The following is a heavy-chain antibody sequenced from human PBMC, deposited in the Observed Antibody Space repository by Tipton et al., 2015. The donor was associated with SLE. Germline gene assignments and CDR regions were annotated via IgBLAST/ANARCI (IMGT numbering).Heavy chain of an antibody. D-gene: IGHD6-6*01. CDR2: MYVSGST. CDR1: GGSISDYY. J-gene: IGHJ6*03. Sequence: GLVKPSETLSLTCTVSGGSISDYYWTWMRQPAGEGLEWIGRMYVSGSTNYNPSLRSRAAMSVDTSKSHFSLKLTSVTAADTAVYYCASETSYRNRGVQTYYYYYMDVWGRGTTVTVSS. CDR3: ASETSYRNRGVQTYYYYYMDV. V-gene: IGHV4-4*07.